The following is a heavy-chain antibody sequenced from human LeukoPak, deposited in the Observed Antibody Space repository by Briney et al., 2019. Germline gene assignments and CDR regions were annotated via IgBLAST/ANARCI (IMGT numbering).Heavy chain of an antibody. J-gene: IGHJ6*02. D-gene: IGHD2-8*02. CDR2: IIPIFGTA. V-gene: IGHV1-69*13. CDR1: GGTLSSYA. CDR3: ARAGSCTGGYYYYGMDV. Sequence: GASVKVSCKASGGTLSSYAISWVRQAPGQGLEWMGGIIPIFGTANYAQKFQGRVTITADESTSTAYIELSSLRSEDTAVYYCARAGSCTGGYYYYGMDVWGQGATVTVSS.